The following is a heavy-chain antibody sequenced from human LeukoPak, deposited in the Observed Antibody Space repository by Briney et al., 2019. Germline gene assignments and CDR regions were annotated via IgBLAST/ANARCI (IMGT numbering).Heavy chain of an antibody. V-gene: IGHV3-74*01. Sequence: QPGGSLRLSCAASGFTFSSYWMHWVRQAPGKGLVWVSRINTDGSSTSYADSVKGRFTISRDSAKNTLYLQMNSLRAEDTAVYYCARDFGRGWYYFDYWGQGTLVTVSS. CDR3: ARDFGRGWYYFDY. CDR1: GFTFSSYW. CDR2: INTDGSST. D-gene: IGHD6-19*01. J-gene: IGHJ4*02.